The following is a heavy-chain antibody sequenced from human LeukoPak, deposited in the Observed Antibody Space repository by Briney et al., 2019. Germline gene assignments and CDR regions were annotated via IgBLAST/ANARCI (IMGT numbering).Heavy chain of an antibody. Sequence: GGSLRLSCAASRFTFSSYAMSWVRQAPGRGLEWVATIGGTGDRTYYADSVKGRFTISRDNSMDTLFLQMNSLKGEGTAVYYCAKDPVVYHGGSGWHYFDYWGQGTLVTVSS. CDR3: AKDPVVYHGGSGWHYFDY. CDR1: RFTFSSYA. D-gene: IGHD6-19*01. V-gene: IGHV3-23*01. J-gene: IGHJ4*02. CDR2: IGGTGDRT.